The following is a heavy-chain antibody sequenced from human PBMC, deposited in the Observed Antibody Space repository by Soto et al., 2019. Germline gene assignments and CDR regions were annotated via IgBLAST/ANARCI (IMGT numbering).Heavy chain of an antibody. CDR2: ISAYNGNT. CDR1: GYTFTSYG. J-gene: IGHJ6*02. D-gene: IGHD2-15*01. CDR3: ARVELQTLYCSGGSCYGAHYYYGMDV. Sequence: QVQLVQSGAEVKKPGASVKVSCKASGYTFTSYGISWVRQAPGQGLEWLGWISAYNGNTNYAQQLQGRVTMTTDTYTTTALMELSSLRSDGTAVYYCARVELQTLYCSGGSCYGAHYYYGMDVWGQGTTVTVS. V-gene: IGHV1-18*01.